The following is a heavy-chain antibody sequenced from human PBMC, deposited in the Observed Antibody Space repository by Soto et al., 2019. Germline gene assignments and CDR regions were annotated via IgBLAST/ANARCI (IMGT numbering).Heavy chain of an antibody. CDR1: GFSFSSAW. J-gene: IGHJ4*02. Sequence: PGGSLRLSCAASGFSFSSAWMSWVRQAPGKGLEWVGRIKSKTDGETTDYAAPVKARFTISRDDSKSTLYLQMNSLKTEDTAVYRCVTDRSFSPVDFWGQGTLVTVSS. CDR3: VTDRSFSPVDF. CDR2: IKSKTDGETT. V-gene: IGHV3-15*01.